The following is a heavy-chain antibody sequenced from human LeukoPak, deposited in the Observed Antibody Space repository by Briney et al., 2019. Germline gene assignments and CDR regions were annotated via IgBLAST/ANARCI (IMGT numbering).Heavy chain of an antibody. CDR2: MNPNSGNT. CDR3: ATGVVPAAIDAFDI. V-gene: IGHV1-8*01. Sequence: ASVKVSCKASGYTLTTSDINWVRQAPGQGLQWMGWMNPNSGNTGYAQKFQGRVTITRNTSISTAYMELSSLRSEDTAVYYCATGVVPAAIDAFDIWGQGTMVTVSS. CDR1: GYTLTTSD. D-gene: IGHD2-2*01. J-gene: IGHJ3*02.